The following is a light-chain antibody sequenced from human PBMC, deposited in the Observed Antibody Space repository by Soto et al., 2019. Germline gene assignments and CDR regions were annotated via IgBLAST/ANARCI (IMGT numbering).Light chain of an antibody. CDR1: SSNIGAGYE. V-gene: IGLV1-40*01. CDR3: QSYDSSLSGYV. J-gene: IGLJ1*01. Sequence: QSVLTQPPSVSAAPGQRVTISCTGSSSNIGAGYEAHWYQQVPGTAPKLLIYENNNRPSGVPDRFSGSKSGTSASLAITGLQAEDEAEYYCQSYDSSLSGYVFGTGTKPPS. CDR2: ENN.